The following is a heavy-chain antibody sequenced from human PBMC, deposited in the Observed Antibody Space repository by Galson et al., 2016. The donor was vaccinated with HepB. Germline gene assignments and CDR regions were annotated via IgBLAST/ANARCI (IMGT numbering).Heavy chain of an antibody. CDR2: INEDGSRT. CDR3: WSRYTRWI. CDR1: GFRFSDYS. V-gene: IGHV3-7*01. J-gene: IGHJ3*02. Sequence: SLRLSCAASGFRFSDYSLDWVRQAPGKGLEYVANINEDGSRTHYLDSAKGRFTISRDNAKNSVALQMDSLRAADAALYYCWSRYTRWIWGQGTRVTVSS. D-gene: IGHD2-2*01.